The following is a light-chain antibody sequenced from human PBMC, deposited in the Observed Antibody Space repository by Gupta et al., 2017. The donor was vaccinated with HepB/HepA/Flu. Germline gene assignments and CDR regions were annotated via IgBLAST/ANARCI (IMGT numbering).Light chain of an antibody. CDR2: FGS. J-gene: IGKJ4*01. CDR1: QGLLHINGYNH. Sequence: DIVMTQSPLSLPVTPGEPASISCRSSQGLLHINGYNHLEWYLQKPGQCPQLLMYFGSERASGVPDRFSGSGSGTDFTLKISRVEADDVGIYYCRQALQIPPTFGGGTKVEIK. V-gene: IGKV2-28*01. CDR3: RQALQIPPT.